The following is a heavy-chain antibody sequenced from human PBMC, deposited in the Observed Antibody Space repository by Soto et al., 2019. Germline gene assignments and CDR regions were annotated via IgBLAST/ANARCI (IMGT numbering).Heavy chain of an antibody. CDR3: ARCMAVAGQTFDY. J-gene: IGHJ4*02. Sequence: SETLSLTCTVSGASIVSSSYYWGWIRQPPGKGLEWIGSIYFGGITYYNPSLKSRVTISEDTSKNQFSLKLSSVTAADTAVYYCARCMAVAGQTFDYWGQGTLVTVSS. V-gene: IGHV4-39*01. CDR1: GASIVSSSYY. CDR2: IYFGGIT. D-gene: IGHD6-19*01.